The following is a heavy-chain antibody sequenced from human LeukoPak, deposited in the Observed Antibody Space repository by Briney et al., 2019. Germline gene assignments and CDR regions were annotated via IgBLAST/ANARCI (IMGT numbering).Heavy chain of an antibody. CDR1: GGSFSGYY. J-gene: IGHJ4*02. D-gene: IGHD3-10*01. CDR3: ASAGSGSYYNY. V-gene: IGHV4-34*01. CDR2: INHSGST. Sequence: SETLSLTRAVYGGSFSGYYWSWIRQPPGKGLEWIGEINHSGSTNYNPSLKSRVTISVDTSKNQFSLKLSSVTAADTAVYYCASAGSGSYYNYWGQGTLVTVSS.